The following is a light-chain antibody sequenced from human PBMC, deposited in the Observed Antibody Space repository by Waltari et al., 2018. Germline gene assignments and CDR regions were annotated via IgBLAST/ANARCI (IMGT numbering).Light chain of an antibody. J-gene: IGKJ3*01. CDR2: GAS. Sequence: DIQMTQSPSSLSASVGDSVSITCQASHDITTFLTWYQQKPGRAPKVLIIGASYLEKGAPSRFSGVGYGTHFTLTISGLQPEDFATYYCQQYHSFPFTFGPGTKVDV. CDR3: QQYHSFPFT. V-gene: IGKV1-33*01. CDR1: HDITTF.